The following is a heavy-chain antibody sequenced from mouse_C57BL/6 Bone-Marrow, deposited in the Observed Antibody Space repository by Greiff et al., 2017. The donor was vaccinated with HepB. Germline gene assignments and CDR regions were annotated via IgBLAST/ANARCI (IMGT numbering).Heavy chain of an antibody. Sequence: EVQLQESGPELVKPGASVKISCKASGYSFTGYYMNWVKQSPEKSLEWIGEINPSTGGTTYNQKFKAKATLTVDKSSSTAYMQLKSLTSEDSAGYYCARRTVSAYWGQGTLVTVSA. CDR1: GYSFTGYY. D-gene: IGHD1-1*01. CDR2: INPSTGGT. CDR3: ARRTVSAY. V-gene: IGHV1-42*01. J-gene: IGHJ3*01.